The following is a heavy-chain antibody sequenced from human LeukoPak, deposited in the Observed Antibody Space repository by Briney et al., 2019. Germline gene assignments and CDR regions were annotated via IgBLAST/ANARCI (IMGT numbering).Heavy chain of an antibody. J-gene: IGHJ6*02. CDR2: IYYSGST. CDR3: ARGSHYYDSSGYYSYYYYGMDV. CDR1: GGSISSGGYY. D-gene: IGHD3-22*01. V-gene: IGHV4-61*08. Sequence: SETLSLTCAVSGGSISSGGYYWSWIRQPPGKGLEWIGYIYYSGSTNYNPSLKSRVTISVDTSKNQFSLKLSSVTAADTAVYYCARGSHYYDSSGYYSYYYYGMDVWGQGTTVTVSS.